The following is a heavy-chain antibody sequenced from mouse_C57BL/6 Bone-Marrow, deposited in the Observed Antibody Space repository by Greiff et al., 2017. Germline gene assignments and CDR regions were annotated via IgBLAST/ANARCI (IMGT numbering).Heavy chain of an antibody. CDR1: GFTFSDYG. CDR2: ISSGSSTI. V-gene: IGHV5-17*01. CDR3: ARRWLLPYAMDY. Sequence: VQLKQSGGGLVKPGGSLKLSCAASGFTFSDYGMHWVRQAPEKGLEWVAYISSGSSTIYYADTVKGRFTISRDNAKNTLFLQMTSLMSEETAMYYCARRWLLPYAMDYWGQGTSVTVSS. D-gene: IGHD2-3*01. J-gene: IGHJ4*01.